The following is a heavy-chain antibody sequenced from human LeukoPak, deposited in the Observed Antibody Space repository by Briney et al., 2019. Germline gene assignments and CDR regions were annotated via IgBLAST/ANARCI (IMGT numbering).Heavy chain of an antibody. Sequence: SVKVSCKASGGTFSSYAISWVRQAPGQGLEWMGRIIPILGIANYAQKFQGRVTITADKSTSTAYMELSSLRSEDTAVYYCARSNLNSYGSYYFGYWGQGTLVTVSS. CDR3: ARSNLNSYGSYYFGY. CDR2: IIPILGIA. V-gene: IGHV1-69*04. CDR1: GGTFSSYA. D-gene: IGHD5-18*01. J-gene: IGHJ4*02.